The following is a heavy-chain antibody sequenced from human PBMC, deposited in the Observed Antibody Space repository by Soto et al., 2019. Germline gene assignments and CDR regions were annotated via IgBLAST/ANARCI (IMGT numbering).Heavy chain of an antibody. CDR2: ISGSGGST. Sequence: EVQLLESGGGLVQPGGSLRLSCAASGFTFSSYAMSWVRQAPGKGLEWVSAISGSGGSTYYADSVKGRFTISRDNSKNTLYLQMNSLRAEDTAVYYCAKGAYYDYVWGSYRHSGGEAFDIWGQGTMVTVSS. J-gene: IGHJ3*02. D-gene: IGHD3-16*02. V-gene: IGHV3-23*01. CDR3: AKGAYYDYVWGSYRHSGGEAFDI. CDR1: GFTFSSYA.